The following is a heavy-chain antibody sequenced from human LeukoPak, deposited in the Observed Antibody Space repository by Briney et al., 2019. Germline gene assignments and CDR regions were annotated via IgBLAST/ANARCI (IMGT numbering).Heavy chain of an antibody. CDR1: GFTVSSNY. J-gene: IGHJ4*02. CDR3: ARDGRDGYNLLHFDY. Sequence: GGSLRLSCAASGFTVSSNYMSWVRQAPWKGLEWVSVIYSGGSTYYADSVKGRFTISRDNSKNTLYLQMNSLRTEDTAVYYCARDGRDGYNLLHFDYWGQGTLVTVSS. CDR2: IYSGGST. V-gene: IGHV3-53*01. D-gene: IGHD5-24*01.